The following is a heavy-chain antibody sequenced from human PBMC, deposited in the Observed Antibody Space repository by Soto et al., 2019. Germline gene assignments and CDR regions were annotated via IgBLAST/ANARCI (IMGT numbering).Heavy chain of an antibody. CDR2: IGTAGDT. J-gene: IGHJ6*02. Sequence: PGESLKISCAASGFTFSSYDMHWVRQATGKGLEWVSAIGTAGDTYYPGSVKGRFTISRENAKNSLYLQMNSLRAEDTAVYYCARDLATYGMDVWGQGTTVTVSS. CDR1: GFTFSSYD. CDR3: ARDLATYGMDV. V-gene: IGHV3-13*01.